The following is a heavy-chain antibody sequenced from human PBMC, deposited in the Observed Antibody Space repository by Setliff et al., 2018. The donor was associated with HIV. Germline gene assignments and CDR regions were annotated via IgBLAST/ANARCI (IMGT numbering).Heavy chain of an antibody. V-gene: IGHV1-24*01. J-gene: IGHJ3*01. D-gene: IGHD3-22*01. CDR3: ASEFSSGYYYGTDAFDV. Sequence: ASVKVSCKVSGYTLTELSMHWVRQAPGKGLEWMGGFDPEDGETIYAQKFQGRVTMTEDTSTDTAYMELSSLRSEDTAVYYCASEFSSGYYYGTDAFDVWGQGTMVTVSS. CDR1: GYTLTELS. CDR2: FDPEDGET.